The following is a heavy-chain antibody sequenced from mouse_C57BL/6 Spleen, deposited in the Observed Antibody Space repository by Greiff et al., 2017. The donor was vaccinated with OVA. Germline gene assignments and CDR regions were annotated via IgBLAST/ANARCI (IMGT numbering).Heavy chain of an antibody. CDR3: AKGDITTVALRRDYFDY. D-gene: IGHD1-1*01. CDR1: GYTFTSYW. V-gene: IGHV1-53*01. Sequence: VQLQQPGTELVKPGASVKLSCTASGYTFTSYWMHWVKQTPGQGLEWIGNINPSNGGTNYNENFKSKATLTVDKSSSTAYMQLSSLTSEDSAVYYCAKGDITTVALRRDYFDYWGQGTTLTVSS. J-gene: IGHJ2*01. CDR2: INPSNGGT.